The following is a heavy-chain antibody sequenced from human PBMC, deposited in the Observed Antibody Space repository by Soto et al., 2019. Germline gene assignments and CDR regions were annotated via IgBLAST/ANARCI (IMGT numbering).Heavy chain of an antibody. CDR3: AREWELPNYSDIDV. V-gene: IGHV3-53*01. D-gene: IGHD1-26*01. CDR2: IYSVGNT. CDR1: GFTVSSNY. Sequence: EVQLVESGGGLIQPGGSLRLSCAASGFTVSSNYMSWVRQAPGKGLEWVSVIYSVGNTYYAASVKGRFTISRDNSMNTVHLQMNSLRAEDTAVYYCAREWELPNYSDIDVWGQGTTVTVSS. J-gene: IGHJ6*02.